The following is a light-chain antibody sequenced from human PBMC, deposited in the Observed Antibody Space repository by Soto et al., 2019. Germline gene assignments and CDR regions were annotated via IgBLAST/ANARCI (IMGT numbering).Light chain of an antibody. CDR3: FSYAGSTTWV. V-gene: IGLV2-23*01. CDR2: EAS. Sequence: QSVLTQPASVFGSPGQSITISCTGTSIDIGSYNFVSWYQQRPGKAPKLMIFEASKRPSGVPYRFSGSKSANTASLTISGLQAEDEADYYCFSYAGSTTWVFGGGTKVTVL. J-gene: IGLJ3*02. CDR1: SIDIGSYNF.